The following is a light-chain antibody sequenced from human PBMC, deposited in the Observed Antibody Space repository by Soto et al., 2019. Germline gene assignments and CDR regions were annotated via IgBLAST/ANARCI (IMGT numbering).Light chain of an antibody. CDR3: QQYNSYPIT. V-gene: IGKV1-5*01. J-gene: IGKJ5*01. Sequence: DIQMTQSPSTLSASVGDRVTITCRASQSISSWLAWYQQKPGKAPKLMIYXXXXLXSXXXXRFSGSGSGTEFTLTISSLQPDDFATYYCQQYNSYPITFGQGTRLEIK. CDR2: XXX. CDR1: QSISSW.